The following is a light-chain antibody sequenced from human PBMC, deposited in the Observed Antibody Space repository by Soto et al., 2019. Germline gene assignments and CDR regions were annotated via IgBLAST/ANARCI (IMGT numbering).Light chain of an antibody. CDR2: EVT. Sequence: QSALTQPPSASGSPGQSVTISCTGTSSDVGGHNYVSWYQQHPGKAPKLMIYEVTKRPSGVPDRFSGSKSGNTASLTVSGLQAEDEADYYCTSYAGSNNVLFGGGTKLTVL. J-gene: IGLJ2*01. V-gene: IGLV2-8*01. CDR3: TSYAGSNNVL. CDR1: SSDVGGHNY.